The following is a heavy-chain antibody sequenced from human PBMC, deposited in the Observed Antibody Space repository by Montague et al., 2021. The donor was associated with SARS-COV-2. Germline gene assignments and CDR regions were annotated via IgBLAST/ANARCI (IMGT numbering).Heavy chain of an antibody. V-gene: IGHV3-7*01. CDR2: IKQDGSEK. Sequence: SLRLSCAASGFTFSSYWMSWVRQAPGKGLEWVANIKQDGSEKYYVDSVKGRFTISRDNAKNSLYLQMNSLRAEDTAVYYCARDSGQPLLYGSPYYYYGMEVWGQGTTVTVSS. CDR1: GFTFSSYW. CDR3: ARDSGQPLLYGSPYYYYGMEV. D-gene: IGHD2-2*02. J-gene: IGHJ6*02.